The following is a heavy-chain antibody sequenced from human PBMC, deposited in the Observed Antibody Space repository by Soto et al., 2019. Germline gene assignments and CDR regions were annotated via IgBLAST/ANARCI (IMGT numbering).Heavy chain of an antibody. V-gene: IGHV3-23*01. D-gene: IGHD3-3*01. J-gene: IGHJ3*02. CDR3: AKDPMGAIFFLVRQDDAFDI. Sequence: GSLRLSCAASGFTFSSYAMSWVRQAPGKGLEWVSAISGSGGSTYYADSVKGRFTISRDNSKNTLYLQMNSLRAEDTAVYYCAKDPMGAIFFLVRQDDAFDIWGQGTMVTVSS. CDR1: GFTFSSYA. CDR2: ISGSGGST.